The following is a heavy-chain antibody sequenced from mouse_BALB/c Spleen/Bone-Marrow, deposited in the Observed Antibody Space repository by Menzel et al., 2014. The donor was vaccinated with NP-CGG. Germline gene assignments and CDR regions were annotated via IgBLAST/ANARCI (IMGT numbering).Heavy chain of an antibody. CDR1: GYTFSSYW. Sequence: LQESGAELMKPGASVKISCKATGYTFSSYWIEWVKQRPGHGLEWIGEILPGSDSTNYNENFKGKATFTADTSSNTAHMQLNSLTSEDSAVYFCAGDSSDYLAWFAYWGQGTLVTVSA. V-gene: IGHV1-9*01. CDR2: ILPGSDST. CDR3: AGDSSDYLAWFAY. D-gene: IGHD3-2*01. J-gene: IGHJ3*01.